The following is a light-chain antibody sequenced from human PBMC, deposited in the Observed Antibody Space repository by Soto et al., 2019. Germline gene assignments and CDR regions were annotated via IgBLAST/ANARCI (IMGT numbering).Light chain of an antibody. CDR3: CSYAGSYTVRV. J-gene: IGLJ3*02. CDR1: SSDVGGYNY. Sequence: QSALTQARSVSGSPGQSVTISCTGTSSDVGGYNYVSWYQHHPVKAPRLMIFEVNKRPSGVPDRFSGSKSGNTASLTISGLQAEDEADYYCCSYAGSYTVRVFGGGTKLTVL. V-gene: IGLV2-11*01. CDR2: EVN.